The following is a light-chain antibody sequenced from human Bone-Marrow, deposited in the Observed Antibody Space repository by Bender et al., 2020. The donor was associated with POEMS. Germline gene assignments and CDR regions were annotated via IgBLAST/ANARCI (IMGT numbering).Light chain of an antibody. CDR2: DVT. V-gene: IGLV2-11*01. J-gene: IGLJ2*01. Sequence: QSALTQPRSVSGSPGQSVTISCTGSGSDLGDSIYVSWYQQHPAKAPKLMIFDVTERPSGVPDRFSGTGSGNAASLTISGLQAEDEADYYCCSNADSDTVVFGGGTKLTVL. CDR1: GSDLGDSIY. CDR3: CSNADSDTVV.